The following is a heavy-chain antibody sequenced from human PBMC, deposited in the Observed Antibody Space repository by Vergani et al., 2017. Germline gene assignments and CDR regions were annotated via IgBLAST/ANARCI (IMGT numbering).Heavy chain of an antibody. J-gene: IGHJ4*02. V-gene: IGHV3-30*02. CDR1: GFTFSTYG. Sequence: QVQLVESGGGVVQPGGSLRLSCATSGFTFSTYGMHWVRQAPGKGLEWVAFIRSDENNKYYADSVKGRFTISRDNSKNTLYLQMNSLRPEDTAVYYCARPLGGNSDFWGQGTLVTVSS. D-gene: IGHD4-23*01. CDR3: ARPLGGNSDF. CDR2: IRSDENNK.